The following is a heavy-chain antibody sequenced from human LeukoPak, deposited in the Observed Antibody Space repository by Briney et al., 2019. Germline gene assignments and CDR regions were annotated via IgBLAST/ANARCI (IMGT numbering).Heavy chain of an antibody. V-gene: IGHV5-51*01. D-gene: IGHD2-21*02. Sequence: KLGESLKISCEASGYIFPNYWIGRVRQVPGKGLDWMGLIHPGDSDTRYSPSFQGQVTISVDKSITTAYLQWSSLQASDTAIYFCARVVVVTATHWYFDLWGRGSLVTVSS. CDR1: GYIFPNYW. CDR3: ARVVVVTATHWYFDL. CDR2: IHPGDSDT. J-gene: IGHJ2*01.